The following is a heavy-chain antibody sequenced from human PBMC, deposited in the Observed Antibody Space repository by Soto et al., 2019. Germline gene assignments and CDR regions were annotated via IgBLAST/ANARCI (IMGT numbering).Heavy chain of an antibody. Sequence: SETRSLTGTVSGFSISRVYYWGCVRQHPGKALRWSGGMYPNGTTYYNPSLNIRLTKSINTCKNLYSLMLTSVTASDTAPYYFARDWYRDGYKRGYFDYWGQGTLVTVS. CDR1: GFSISRVYY. CDR3: ARDWYRDGYKRGYFDY. D-gene: IGHD1-26*01. V-gene: IGHV4-38-2*02. J-gene: IGHJ4*02. CDR2: MYPNGTT.